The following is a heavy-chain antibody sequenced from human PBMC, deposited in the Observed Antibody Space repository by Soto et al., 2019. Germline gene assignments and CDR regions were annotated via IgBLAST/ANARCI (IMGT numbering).Heavy chain of an antibody. J-gene: IGHJ4*02. Sequence: GGSLRLSCGASGFTFGDAWVNWVRQAPGKGLEWVGRIKSKTDGGTTDYAAPVKGRFTISRDDSKNTLYLQMNSLKTEDTAVYYCTTERAITFGGVIVKDYWGQGTLVTVS. CDR2: IKSKTDGGTT. CDR1: GFTFGDAW. CDR3: TTERAITFGGVIVKDY. D-gene: IGHD3-16*02. V-gene: IGHV3-15*07.